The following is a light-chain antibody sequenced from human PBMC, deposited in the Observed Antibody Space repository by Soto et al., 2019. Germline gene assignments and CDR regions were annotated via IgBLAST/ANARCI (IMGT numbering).Light chain of an antibody. CDR3: QKYNSAPWT. Sequence: DIQMTQSPSSLSASVGDRVTISCRASQGISNYLAWYQQKPGKVPKLLIYAAATLQLGVPSRFTGSGSATEFSLTITSLQPEDAATYYCQKYNSAPWTFGQGTKVEI. CDR2: AAA. J-gene: IGKJ1*01. CDR1: QGISNY. V-gene: IGKV1-27*01.